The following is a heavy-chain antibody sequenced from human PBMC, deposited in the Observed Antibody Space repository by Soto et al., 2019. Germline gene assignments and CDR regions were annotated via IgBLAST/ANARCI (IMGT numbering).Heavy chain of an antibody. Sequence: GSSAKVSVKAAGGGFSGYAISWVRQAPGQGLEWMGGIIPILGTANYAQKFQGRVTITADKSTSTAYMELSSLRSEDTAVYYCARVVESSWFDPWGQGTLVTVSS. J-gene: IGHJ5*02. CDR3: ARVVESSWFDP. CDR1: GGGFSGYA. CDR2: IIPILGTA. V-gene: IGHV1-69*10. D-gene: IGHD3-16*02.